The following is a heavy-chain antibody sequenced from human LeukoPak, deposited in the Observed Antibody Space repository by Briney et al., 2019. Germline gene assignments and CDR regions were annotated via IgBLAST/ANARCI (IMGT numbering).Heavy chain of an antibody. CDR3: ARDRAAGTGFDY. CDR2: IYYSGST. J-gene: IGHJ4*02. D-gene: IGHD6-13*01. CDR1: GGSISSSSYY. V-gene: IGHV4-39*07. Sequence: SETLSLTCTVSGGSISSSSYYWGWIRQPPGKGLEWIGSIYYSGSTYYNPSLKSRVTISVDTSKNQFSLKLSSVTAADTAVYYCARDRAAGTGFDYWGQGTLVTVSS.